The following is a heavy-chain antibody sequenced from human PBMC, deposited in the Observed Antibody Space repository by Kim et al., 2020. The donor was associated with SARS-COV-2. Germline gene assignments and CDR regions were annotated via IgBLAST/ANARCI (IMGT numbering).Heavy chain of an antibody. CDR1: GFTFSSYW. CDR3: ARDLALDYYDSSGYPIPFDY. Sequence: GGSLRLSCAASGFTFSSYWMSWVRQAPGKGLEWVANIKQDGSEKYYVDSVKGRFTISRDNAKNSLYLQMNSLRAEDTAVYYCARDLALDYYDSSGYPIPFDYWGQGTLVTVSS. CDR2: IKQDGSEK. J-gene: IGHJ4*02. D-gene: IGHD3-22*01. V-gene: IGHV3-7*01.